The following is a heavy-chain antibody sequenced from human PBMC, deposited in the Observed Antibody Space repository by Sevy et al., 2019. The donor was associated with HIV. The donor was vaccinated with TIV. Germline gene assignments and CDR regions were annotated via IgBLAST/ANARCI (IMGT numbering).Heavy chain of an antibody. J-gene: IGHJ4*02. V-gene: IGHV3-72*01. D-gene: IGHD6-13*01. Sequence: GGSLRLSCAASGFTFSDHYMEWVRQAPGRGLGWVGGTRTKADSYTTEYAASVKGRFTISRDDSKNSLYLQMNSLKTEDTAVYYCATHAGIAAAGRVFDYWGQGSLVTVSS. CDR3: ATHAGIAAAGRVFDY. CDR2: TRTKADSYTT. CDR1: GFTFSDHY.